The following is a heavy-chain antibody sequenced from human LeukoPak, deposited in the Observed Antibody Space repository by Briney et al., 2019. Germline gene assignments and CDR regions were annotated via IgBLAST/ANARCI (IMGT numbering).Heavy chain of an antibody. V-gene: IGHV1-58*02. J-gene: IGHJ4*02. CDR3: AATYTTSWSSYETLDY. D-gene: IGHD6-13*01. Sequence: ASVKVSCKASGFTFTTSAMQWVRQARGQRLEWIGWIVVGSGNTNYAQKFQERVTITRDMSTRTAYMELSSLRSEDTAVYYCAATYTTSWSSYETLDYWGQGTLVTVSS. CDR2: IVVGSGNT. CDR1: GFTFTTSA.